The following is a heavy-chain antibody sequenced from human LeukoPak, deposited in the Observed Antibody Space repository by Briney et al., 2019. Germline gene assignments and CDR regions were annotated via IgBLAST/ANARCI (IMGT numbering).Heavy chain of an antibody. CDR1: GFTFSSYT. J-gene: IGHJ4*02. V-gene: IGHV3-49*04. Sequence: GGSLRLSCAASGFTFSSYTMHWVRQAPGKGLEWVGFIRSKAYGGTTEYAASVKGRFTISRDDSKSIAYLQMNSLKTEDTAVYYCTRVNYDSSGYYYWDYWGQGTLVTVSS. D-gene: IGHD3-22*01. CDR3: TRVNYDSSGYYYWDY. CDR2: IRSKAYGGTT.